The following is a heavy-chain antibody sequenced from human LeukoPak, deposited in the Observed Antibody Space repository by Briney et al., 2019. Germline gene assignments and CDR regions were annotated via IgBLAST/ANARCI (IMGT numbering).Heavy chain of an antibody. CDR1: GFTFSSYS. V-gene: IGHV3-21*01. CDR3: AGYCSSTSCHGWFDP. J-gene: IGHJ5*02. CDR2: ISSSSSYI. D-gene: IGHD2-2*01. Sequence: GGSLRLSCAASGFTFSSYSMNWVSQAPGKGLEWVSSISSSSSYIYYADSVKGRFTISRDNAKNSLYLQMNSLRAEDTAVYYCAGYCSSTSCHGWFDPWGQGTLVTVSS.